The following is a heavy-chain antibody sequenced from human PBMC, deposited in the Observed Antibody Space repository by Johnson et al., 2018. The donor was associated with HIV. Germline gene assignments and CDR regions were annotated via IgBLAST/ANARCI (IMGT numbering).Heavy chain of an antibody. D-gene: IGHD3-22*01. CDR1: GFTFSSYG. CDR3: AKPQGGYFYAFDI. J-gene: IGHJ3*02. V-gene: IGHV3-30*02. CDR2: IRYDGSNK. Sequence: QVQLVESGGGVVQPGGSLRLSCAASGFTFSSYGMHWVRQAPGKGLEWVAFIRYDGSNKYYADSVKGRFTISRDNSKNTRYLQMNSSRAEDTAVCYCAKPQGGYFYAFDIWGQGTMVTVSS.